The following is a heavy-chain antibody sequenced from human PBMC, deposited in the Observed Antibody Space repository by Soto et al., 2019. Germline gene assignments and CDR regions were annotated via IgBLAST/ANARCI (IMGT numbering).Heavy chain of an antibody. Sequence: QVQLQESGPGLVKPSQTLSLTCTVSGGSISSGDYYWSWIRQPPGKGLEWIGYIYYSGSTYYNPSLKSRVTISVDTSKNQFSLKLSSVTAADTAVYYCARGGAHSGYDNNWFDPWGQGTLVTVSS. J-gene: IGHJ5*02. CDR1: GGSISSGDYY. D-gene: IGHD5-12*01. CDR3: ARGGAHSGYDNNWFDP. V-gene: IGHV4-30-4*01. CDR2: IYYSGST.